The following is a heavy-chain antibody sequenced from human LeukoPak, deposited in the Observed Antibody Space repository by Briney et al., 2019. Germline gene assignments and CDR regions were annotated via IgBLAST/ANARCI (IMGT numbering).Heavy chain of an antibody. CDR3: ARADRSYYYYMDV. Sequence: SETLSLTCTVSGGSISSYYWSWIRQPPGKGLEWIGEINHSGSTNYNPSLKSRVTISVDTSKNQFSLKLSSVTAADTAVYYCARADRSYYYYMDVWGKGTTVTVSS. CDR1: GGSISSYY. D-gene: IGHD1-14*01. CDR2: INHSGST. V-gene: IGHV4-34*01. J-gene: IGHJ6*03.